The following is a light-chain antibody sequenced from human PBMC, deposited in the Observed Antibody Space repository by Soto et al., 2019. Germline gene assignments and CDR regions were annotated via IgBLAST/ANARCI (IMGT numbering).Light chain of an antibody. CDR1: QSISDW. Sequence: DIQMTQSPSTLSASIGDRVTITCRASQSISDWLAWYQQKPGKAPKLLIYRASNLESGVPSRFSGSGSGTEFTLTISSVQRDDFAACYCQQYNGYSRAFGQGTKVEIK. CDR3: QQYNGYSRA. CDR2: RAS. J-gene: IGKJ1*01. V-gene: IGKV1-5*03.